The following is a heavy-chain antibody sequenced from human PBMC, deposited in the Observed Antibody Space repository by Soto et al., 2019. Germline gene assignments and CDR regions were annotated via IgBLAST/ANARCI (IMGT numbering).Heavy chain of an antibody. CDR2: IYPGDSDT. D-gene: IGHD3-9*01. CDR1: GYSFTSYW. V-gene: IGHV5-51*01. J-gene: IGHJ4*02. CDR3: ARQNQRDYDILTGSGGYFDY. Sequence: GESLKISCKGSGYSFTSYWIGWVRQMPGKGLEWMGIIYPGDSDTRYSPSFQGQVTISADKSISTAYLQWSSLKASDTAMYYCARQNQRDYDILTGSGGYFDYWGQGTLVTVSS.